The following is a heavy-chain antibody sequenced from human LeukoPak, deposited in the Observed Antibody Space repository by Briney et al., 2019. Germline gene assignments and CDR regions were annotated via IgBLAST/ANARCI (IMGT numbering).Heavy chain of an antibody. CDR2: IWHSGST. J-gene: IGHJ4*02. V-gene: IGHV4-4*02. Sequence: SETLSLTCTVSSDSINRGYWWSWVRQAPGKGLEWIGQIWHSGSTNYNPSLTTRVTISIDKSKNHFSLKLTSATAADTAVYYCATRVYGDSGPFDNWGQGILVAVSS. CDR3: ATRVYGDSGPFDN. CDR1: SDSINRGYW. D-gene: IGHD4-17*01.